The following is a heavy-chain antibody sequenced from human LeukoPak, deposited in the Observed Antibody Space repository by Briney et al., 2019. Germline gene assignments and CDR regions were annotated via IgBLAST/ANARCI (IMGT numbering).Heavy chain of an antibody. CDR1: GFTFSSYA. Sequence: PGGSLRLSCAASGFTFSSYAISWVRQAPGKGLEWVSAISGSGGSTYYADSVKGRFTISRDNSKNTLYLQMNSLRAEDTAVYYCAKGRFEIAAAGGNFDYWGQGTLVTVSS. V-gene: IGHV3-23*01. CDR2: ISGSGGST. J-gene: IGHJ4*02. CDR3: AKGRFEIAAAGGNFDY. D-gene: IGHD6-13*01.